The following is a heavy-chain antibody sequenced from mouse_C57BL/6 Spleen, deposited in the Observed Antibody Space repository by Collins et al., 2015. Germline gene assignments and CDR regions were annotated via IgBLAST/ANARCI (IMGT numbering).Heavy chain of an antibody. J-gene: IGHJ4*01. V-gene: IGHV6-6*01. CDR2: IRNKANNHAT. Sequence: DAWMDWVRQSPEKGLEWVAEIRNKANNHATYYAESVKGRFTISRDDSKSSVYLQMNSLRAEDTGIYYCTRRWLLRDYAMDYWGQGTSVTVSS. D-gene: IGHD2-3*01. CDR1: DAW. CDR3: TRRWLLRDYAMDY.